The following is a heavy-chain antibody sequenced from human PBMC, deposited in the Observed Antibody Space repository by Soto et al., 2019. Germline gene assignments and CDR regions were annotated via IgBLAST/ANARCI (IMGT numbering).Heavy chain of an antibody. CDR1: GFTFSSYA. CDR2: ISGSGGST. CDR3: AKDLRTTEAYYYGMDV. V-gene: IGHV3-23*01. D-gene: IGHD4-17*01. J-gene: IGHJ6*02. Sequence: GSLRLSCAASGFTFSSYAMSWVRQAPGKGLEWVSAISGSGGSTYYADSVKGRFTISRDNSKNTLYLQMNSLRAEDTAVYYCAKDLRTTEAYYYGMDVWGQGTTVTVSS.